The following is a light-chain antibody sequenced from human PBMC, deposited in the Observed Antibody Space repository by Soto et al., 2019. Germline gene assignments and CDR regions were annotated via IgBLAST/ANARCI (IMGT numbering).Light chain of an antibody. V-gene: IGKV1-39*01. J-gene: IGKJ1*01. CDR2: AAS. Sequence: DIQMTQSPSSLSASVGDRVTITCRASQSIRTYLNWYQQKAGKAPRLLISAASNLQSGVPSRFSGSGSGTDVTLTISSLQPEDFAAYYCQQSYSSLSWTFGQGTKVEIK. CDR3: QQSYSSLSWT. CDR1: QSIRTY.